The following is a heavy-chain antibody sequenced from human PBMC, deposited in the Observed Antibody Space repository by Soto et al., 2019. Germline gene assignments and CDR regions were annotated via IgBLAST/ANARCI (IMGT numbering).Heavy chain of an antibody. Sequence: EVQLLESGGGLVQPGGYLRLACASSGFTFSSYGMTWVRRPPGKGLEWVSAISGSGAATYYADSVQGRFTISRDNSNNTLYLQMNSLRAEDTAVYSCAKVLYGVVTYFDSWGQGTLVTVSS. CDR2: ISGSGAAT. J-gene: IGHJ4*02. CDR3: AKVLYGVVTYFDS. D-gene: IGHD3-3*01. CDR1: GFTFSSYG. V-gene: IGHV3-23*01.